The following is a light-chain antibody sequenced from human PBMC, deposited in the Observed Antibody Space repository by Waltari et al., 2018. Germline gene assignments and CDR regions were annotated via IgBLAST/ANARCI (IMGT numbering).Light chain of an antibody. CDR2: GAS. V-gene: IGKV3-20*01. J-gene: IGKJ4*01. CDR3: QQYDISPLT. CDR1: QTVRTTY. Sequence: DIVLTQSPGTLSLSQGERATPSCRASQTVRTTYLAWYQQKPGQAPTLLIYGASSRATGIPDRFSGSGSGTDFSLTISSLEPEDFAVYYCQQYDISPLTFGGGTKVEIK.